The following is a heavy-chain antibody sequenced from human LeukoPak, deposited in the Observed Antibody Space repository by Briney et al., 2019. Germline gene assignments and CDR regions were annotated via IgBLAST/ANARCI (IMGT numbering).Heavy chain of an antibody. Sequence: SESLSLTCTASGGSISSGDYYWSWIRQPPGKGLVWMAYMYDSGSTYYNPSLKSRVTMSADTSKNQLSLKLSSVTAADTAVYYCARPYYYDSRIDPWGQGILVTVSS. CDR2: MYDSGST. CDR3: ARPYYYDSRIDP. D-gene: IGHD3-22*01. CDR1: GGSISSGDYY. J-gene: IGHJ5*02. V-gene: IGHV4-30-4*01.